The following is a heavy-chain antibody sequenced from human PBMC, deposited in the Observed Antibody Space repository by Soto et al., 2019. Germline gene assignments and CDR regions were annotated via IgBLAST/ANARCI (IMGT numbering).Heavy chain of an antibody. Sequence: EVQLLESGEGLVQPGGSLRLSGAASGFAFSSSAMAWVRKTPGKGLQWVSAITVAGGGTYYADSVKGRFTISRDNSKKTLYLQMNSLSAEDTALYFCAKWPPSPKMGVTSHWGQGTLVTVSS. CDR3: AKWPPSPKMGVTSH. CDR2: ITVAGGGT. V-gene: IGHV3-23*01. J-gene: IGHJ4*02. D-gene: IGHD1-26*01. CDR1: GFAFSSSA.